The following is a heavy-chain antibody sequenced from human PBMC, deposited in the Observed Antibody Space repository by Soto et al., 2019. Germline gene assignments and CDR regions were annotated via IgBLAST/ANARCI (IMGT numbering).Heavy chain of an antibody. CDR1: GYTLTELS. CDR2: FDPEDGET. J-gene: IGHJ4*02. D-gene: IGHD3-10*01. V-gene: IGHV1-24*01. CDR3: ATKGRLWFGELGVQGFDY. Sequence: ASVKVSCKVSGYTLTELSMHWVRQAPGKGLEWMGGFDPEDGETIYAQKFQGRVTMTEDTSTDTAYMELSSLRSEDTAVYYCATKGRLWFGELGVQGFDYWGQGTLVTVSS.